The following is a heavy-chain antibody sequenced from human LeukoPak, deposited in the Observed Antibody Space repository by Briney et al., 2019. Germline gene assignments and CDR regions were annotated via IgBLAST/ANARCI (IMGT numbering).Heavy chain of an antibody. J-gene: IGHJ4*02. D-gene: IGHD1-26*01. V-gene: IGHV3-7*01. CDR3: AIYGYSGTLRSLDY. Sequence: GGSLRLSCAASGFTFSSYWMSWVRQAPGKGLEWVANIKQDGSDKYYVDSVKGRFTISRDNAKNSLYLQMNSLRAEDTAVYYCAIYGYSGTLRSLDYWGQGTLVTVSS. CDR1: GFTFSSYW. CDR2: IKQDGSDK.